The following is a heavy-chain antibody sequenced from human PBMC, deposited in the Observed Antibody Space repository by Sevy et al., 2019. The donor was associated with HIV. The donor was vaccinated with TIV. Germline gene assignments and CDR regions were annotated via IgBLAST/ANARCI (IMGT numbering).Heavy chain of an antibody. CDR1: GGSISSDSYY. CDR2: IYYTGST. J-gene: IGHJ6*02. D-gene: IGHD3-10*01. Sequence: SQTLSLTCIVSGGSISSDSYYWGWIRQPPGKGLEWIGSIYYTGSTYYNPSLKSRVTISSDTSKNQFSLRLSSVTAADTALYFCARPSSLYYYYAMDVWGQWTTVTVSS. V-gene: IGHV4-39*01. CDR3: ARPSSLYYYYAMDV.